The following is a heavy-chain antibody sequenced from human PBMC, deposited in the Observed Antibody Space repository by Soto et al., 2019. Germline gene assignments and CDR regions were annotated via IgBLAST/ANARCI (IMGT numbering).Heavy chain of an antibody. CDR3: ARHGGITIFGVSLNWFDP. D-gene: IGHD3-3*01. Sequence: SETLSLTCTVSGGSISSYYWSWIRQPAGKGLEWIGRIYTSGSTNYNPSLKSRVTMSVETSKNQFSLKLSSVTAADTAVYYCARHGGITIFGVSLNWFDPWGQGTLVTVSS. CDR2: IYTSGST. CDR1: GGSISSYY. V-gene: IGHV4-4*07. J-gene: IGHJ5*02.